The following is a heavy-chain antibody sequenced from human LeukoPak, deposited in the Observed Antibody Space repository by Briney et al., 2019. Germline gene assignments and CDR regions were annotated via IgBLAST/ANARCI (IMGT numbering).Heavy chain of an antibody. CDR3: ARSRPAPKEFDH. CDR2: IYTSGTT. Sequence: SETLSLTCTVSGDSISAYYWSWIRQPPGKGLEWIGYIYTSGTTNYNPSLKSRVTMSADTSKNQFSLKLDSVTAADTAVYYCARSRPAPKEFDHWGQGTLVAVS. J-gene: IGHJ4*02. D-gene: IGHD2-2*01. V-gene: IGHV4-4*09. CDR1: GDSISAYY.